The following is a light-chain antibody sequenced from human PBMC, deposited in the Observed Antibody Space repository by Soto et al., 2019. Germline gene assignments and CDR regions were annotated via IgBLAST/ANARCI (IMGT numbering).Light chain of an antibody. CDR2: YDD. CDR3: AAWDDSLNGPV. Sequence: QSVLTQPPSVSEAPRQRVTISCSGSSSNIGSNAVNWYQHLPGKAPKLLIYYDDLLPSGVSDRFSGSKSGTSASLAISGLQSEDEADYYCAAWDDSLNGPVFGGGTQLTVL. CDR1: SSNIGSNA. J-gene: IGLJ2*01. V-gene: IGLV1-36*01.